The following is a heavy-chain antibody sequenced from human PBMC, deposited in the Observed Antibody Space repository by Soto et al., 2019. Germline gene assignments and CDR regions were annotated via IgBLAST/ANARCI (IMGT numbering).Heavy chain of an antibody. CDR3: ARGYCTNGVCYTFDY. J-gene: IGHJ4*02. CDR1: GGSISSYY. CDR2: IYYSGST. Sequence: SETLSLTCTVSGGSISSYYWSWIRQPPGKGLEWIGYIYYSGSTNYNPSLKSRVTISVDTSKNQFSLKLSSVTAADTAVYYCARGYCTNGVCYTFDYWGQGTLVTVS. V-gene: IGHV4-59*01. D-gene: IGHD2-8*01.